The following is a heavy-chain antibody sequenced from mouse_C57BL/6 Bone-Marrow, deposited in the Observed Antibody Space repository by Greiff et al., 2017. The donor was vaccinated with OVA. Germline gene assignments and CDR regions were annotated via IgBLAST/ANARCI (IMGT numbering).Heavy chain of an antibody. CDR2: IRNKANNHAT. D-gene: IGHD2-3*01. CDR3: TGYDGYPHWYFDV. J-gene: IGHJ1*03. CDR1: GFTFSDAW. Sequence: EVKVEESGGGLVQPGGSMKLSCAASGFTFSDAWMDWVRQSPEKGLEWVAEIRNKANNHATYYAESVKGRFTISRDDSKSSVYLQMNSLRAEDTGIYYCTGYDGYPHWYFDVWGTGTTVTVSS. V-gene: IGHV6-6*01.